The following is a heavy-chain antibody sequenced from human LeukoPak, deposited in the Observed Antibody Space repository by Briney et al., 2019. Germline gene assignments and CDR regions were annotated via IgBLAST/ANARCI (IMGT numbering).Heavy chain of an antibody. CDR2: IWYDGSHK. CDR3: ARVKTSGWPDAFDI. J-gene: IGHJ3*02. D-gene: IGHD6-19*01. CDR1: GFTFSTYG. Sequence: GGSLRLSCAASGFTFSTYGMHWVRQAPGKGLEWVALIWYDGSHKYYADSVKGRFTISRDNSKNTLYLQMSSLRAEDTAVYYCARVKTSGWPDAFDIWGQGTMVTVSS. V-gene: IGHV3-33*01.